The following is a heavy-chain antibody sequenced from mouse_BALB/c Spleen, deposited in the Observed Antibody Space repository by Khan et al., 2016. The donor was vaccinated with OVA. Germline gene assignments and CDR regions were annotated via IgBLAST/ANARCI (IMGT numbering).Heavy chain of an antibody. V-gene: IGHV1S41*01. D-gene: IGHD1-1*01. CDR3: ASSNYYGSGLYAMDY. CDR1: GYTFTSYW. J-gene: IGHJ4*01. Sequence: DLVKPGASVKLSCKASGYTFTSYWINWIRQRPGQGLEWIGRIAPGSGSTSYTEMFKGEAILTVDTSSRTAYIQLSSLSSEDSAVXLCASSNYYGSGLYAMDYWGQGTSGTVSS. CDR2: IAPGSGST.